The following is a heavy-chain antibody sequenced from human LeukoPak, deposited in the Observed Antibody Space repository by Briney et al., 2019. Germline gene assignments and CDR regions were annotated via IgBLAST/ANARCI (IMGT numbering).Heavy chain of an antibody. CDR1: GFTFSSYW. CDR3: ALLSYDNSGSYLDS. Sequence: QAGGSLRLSCAASGFTFSSYWMHWVRQAPGKGLVWVSRISSDGSNTDYADSVKGRFTISRDNAKNTLYLQMSSLRAEDTAVYYCALLSYDNSGSYLDSWGQGTLVTVSS. CDR2: ISSDGSNT. D-gene: IGHD3-22*01. J-gene: IGHJ4*02. V-gene: IGHV3-74*01.